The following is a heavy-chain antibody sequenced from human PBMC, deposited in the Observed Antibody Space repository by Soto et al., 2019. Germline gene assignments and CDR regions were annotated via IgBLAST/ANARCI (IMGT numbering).Heavy chain of an antibody. J-gene: IGHJ4*02. CDR2: VVRRGSI. D-gene: IGHD1-1*01. CDR3: ARARNRYFDY. Sequence: QVHLQESGPGLVRPSESLSLTCNVSGGSMSIGSYFWSWVRQPPGKGLEWIGYVVRRGSINYSPSFKSRVTISIDTSKNQFSLMLKSVTAADTAVYFCARARNRYFDYWGQGALVTVSS. CDR1: GGSMSIGSYF. V-gene: IGHV4-61*01.